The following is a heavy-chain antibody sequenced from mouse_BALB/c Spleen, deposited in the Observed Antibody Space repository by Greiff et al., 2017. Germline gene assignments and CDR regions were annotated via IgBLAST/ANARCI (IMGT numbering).Heavy chain of an antibody. CDR3: ARENYYGSSYVDAMDY. D-gene: IGHD1-1*01. CDR2: IYPGDGDT. CDR1: GYTFTSYW. V-gene: IGHV1-87*01. J-gene: IGHJ4*01. Sequence: VKLVESGAELARPGASVKLSCKASGYTFTSYWMQWVKQRPGQGLEWIGAIYPGDGDTRYTQKFKGKATLTADKSSSTAYMQLSSLASEDSAVYYCARENYYGSSYVDAMDYWGQGTSVTVSS.